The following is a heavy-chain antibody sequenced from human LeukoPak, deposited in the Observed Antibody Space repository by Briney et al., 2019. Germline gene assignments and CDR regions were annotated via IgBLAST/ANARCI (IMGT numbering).Heavy chain of an antibody. CDR1: GGPFSGYY. J-gene: IGHJ5*02. V-gene: IGHV4-34*01. CDR2: INHSGST. Sequence: SETLSLTCAVYGGPFSGYYWSWIRQPPGKGLEWIGEINHSGSTNYNPSLKSRVTISVDTSKNQFSLKLSSVTAADTAVYYCARGTGYYGSGSYIEPNNWFDPWGQGTLVTVSS. D-gene: IGHD3-10*01. CDR3: ARGTGYYGSGSYIEPNNWFDP.